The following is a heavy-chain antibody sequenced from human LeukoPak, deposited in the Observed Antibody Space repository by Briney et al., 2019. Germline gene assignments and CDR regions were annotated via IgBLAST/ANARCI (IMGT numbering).Heavy chain of an antibody. J-gene: IGHJ4*02. CDR3: ASSRGRDYYDSSGYLGY. V-gene: IGHV1-18*01. Sequence: GASVKVSCKASGGTFSSYAISWVRQAPGQGLEWMGWISAYNGNTNYAQKLQGRVTMTTDTSTSTAYMELRSLRSDDTAVYYCASSRGRDYYDSSGYLGYWGQGTLVTVSS. D-gene: IGHD3-22*01. CDR2: ISAYNGNT. CDR1: GGTFSSYA.